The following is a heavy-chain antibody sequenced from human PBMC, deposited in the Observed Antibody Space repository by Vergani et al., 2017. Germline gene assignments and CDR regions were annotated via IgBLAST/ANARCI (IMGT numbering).Heavy chain of an antibody. Sequence: EVQLVESGGGLVQPGGSLRLSCAASGFTFSSYWMHWVRQAPGKGLVWVSRINSDGSSTSYADSVKGRFTISRDNAKNTLYLQMNSLRAEDTAVYYCAREGYDFWSGYYQEDYYYYYMDVWGKGTTVTVSS. CDR2: INSDGSST. CDR3: AREGYDFWSGYYQEDYYYYYMDV. D-gene: IGHD3-3*01. J-gene: IGHJ6*03. CDR1: GFTFSSYW. V-gene: IGHV3-74*01.